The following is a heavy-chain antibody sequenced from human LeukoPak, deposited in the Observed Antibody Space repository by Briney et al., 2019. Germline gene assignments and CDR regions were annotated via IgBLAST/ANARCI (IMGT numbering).Heavy chain of an antibody. CDR1: GGSISGYY. Sequence: TSETLSLTCTVSGGSISGYYWSWIRQPPGKGLEWIGYIYYSGSTNYNPSLKSRVTISVDTSKNQFSLKLSSVTAADTAVYYCASAYSSGYYFDYWGQGTLVTVSS. V-gene: IGHV4-59*01. D-gene: IGHD6-19*01. J-gene: IGHJ4*02. CDR2: IYYSGST. CDR3: ASAYSSGYYFDY.